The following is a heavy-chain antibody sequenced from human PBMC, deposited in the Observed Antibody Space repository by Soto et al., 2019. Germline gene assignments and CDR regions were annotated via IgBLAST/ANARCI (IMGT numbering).Heavy chain of an antibody. CDR1: GGSISSGDYY. D-gene: IGHD2-8*01. CDR3: ARLIGNSWLDS. V-gene: IGHV4-30-4*08. J-gene: IGHJ5*01. CDR2: IYYSGST. Sequence: SETLSLTCTVSGGSISSGDYYWSWIRQHPGKGLEWIGYIYYSGSTYYNPSLKSRVTISVDTSNNQFSLKLSSVTAADTAVYYCARLIGNSWLDSWGQGTLVTVSS.